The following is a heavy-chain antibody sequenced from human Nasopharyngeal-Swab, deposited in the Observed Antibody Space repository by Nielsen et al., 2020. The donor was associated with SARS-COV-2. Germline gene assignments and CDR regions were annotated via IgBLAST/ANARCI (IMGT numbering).Heavy chain of an antibody. D-gene: IGHD1-7*01. Sequence: SETLSLTCAVYGGSFSGYYWSWIRQPPGKGLEWIGEINHSGGTNYNPSLKSRVTISVDTSKNQFSLKLSSVTAADTAVYYCARGFNWNFKFDPWGQGTLVTVSS. J-gene: IGHJ5*02. CDR1: GGSFSGYY. V-gene: IGHV4-34*01. CDR2: INHSGGT. CDR3: ARGFNWNFKFDP.